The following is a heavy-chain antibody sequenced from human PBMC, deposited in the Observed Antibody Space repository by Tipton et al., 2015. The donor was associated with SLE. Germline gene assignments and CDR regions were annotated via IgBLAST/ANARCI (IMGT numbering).Heavy chain of an antibody. D-gene: IGHD3-22*01. CDR1: GGSISSYY. CDR3: ARVADSCGLHAFDI. V-gene: IGHV4-59*01. CDR2: IYYSGST. Sequence: TLSLTCTVSGGSISSYYWSWIRQPPGKGLEWIGYIYYSGSTNYNPSLKSRVTISVDTSKNQFSLKLSSVTAADTAVYYCARVADSCGLHAFDIWGQGTMVTVSS. J-gene: IGHJ3*02.